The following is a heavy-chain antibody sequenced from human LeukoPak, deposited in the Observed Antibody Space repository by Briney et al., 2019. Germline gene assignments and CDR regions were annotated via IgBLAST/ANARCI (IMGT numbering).Heavy chain of an antibody. CDR3: ARLGGTMTGNAFDI. Sequence: GESLKISCKGSGYSFTNYWIGWVRQMPGKGLEWMGMIYPGDSDTRYSPSSPGQVTISADKSISTAHLQWSSLKASDTAMYYCARLGGTMTGNAFDIWGQGTMVMVST. D-gene: IGHD1-1*01. CDR1: GYSFTNYW. V-gene: IGHV5-51*01. CDR2: IYPGDSDT. J-gene: IGHJ3*02.